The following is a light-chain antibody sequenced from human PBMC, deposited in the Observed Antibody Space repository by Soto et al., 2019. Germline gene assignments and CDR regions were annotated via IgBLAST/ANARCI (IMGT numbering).Light chain of an antibody. CDR2: DAS. CDR1: QSVSSN. J-gene: IGKJ1*01. V-gene: IGKV3-11*01. Sequence: EIVLTQSPATLSLSPGERATLSCRASQSVSSNLAWYQQKPGQAPRLLIYDASNRAIGIPARFSGSGSGTDFTLTISTQDPKIFEFYNCQQSTNGRTFGQGTKVKIK. CDR3: QQSTNGRT.